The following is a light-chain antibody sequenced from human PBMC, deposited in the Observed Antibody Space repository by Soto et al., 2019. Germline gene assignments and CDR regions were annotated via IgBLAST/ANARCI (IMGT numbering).Light chain of an antibody. CDR1: QGISSY. CDR2: AAS. Sequence: DIQLTQSPSFLSASVGDRVTITCRASQGISSYLAWYQQKPGKAPKLLIYAASTLQSGVPSRFSGSGSGTELTLIISSLQPEDFATDYCQQLNSYPMYTFGQGTKLEIK. CDR3: QQLNSYPMYT. J-gene: IGKJ2*01. V-gene: IGKV1-9*01.